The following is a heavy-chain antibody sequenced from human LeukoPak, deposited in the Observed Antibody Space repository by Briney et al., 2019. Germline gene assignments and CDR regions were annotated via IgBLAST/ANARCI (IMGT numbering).Heavy chain of an antibody. CDR3: ARSRGITGTTQVLDP. J-gene: IGHJ5*02. V-gene: IGHV1-8*01. CDR2: MNPNSGNT. Sequence: ASVKVSCKASGDTFTSYDINWVRQATGQGLEWMGWMNPNSGNTGYAQKFQGRVTMTRNTSISTAYMELSSLRSEDTAVYYCARSRGITGTTQVLDPWGQGTLVTVSS. CDR1: GDTFTSYD. D-gene: IGHD1-7*01.